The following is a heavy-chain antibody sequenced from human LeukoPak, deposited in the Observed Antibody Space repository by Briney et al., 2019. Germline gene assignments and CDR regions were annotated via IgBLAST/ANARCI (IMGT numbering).Heavy chain of an antibody. CDR3: ANSPYGDWSFDF. V-gene: IGHV3-30*02. Sequence: GGSLRLSCAASGFTFSSYGMHWVRQAPGEGLEWVAFIRYHGRDKYYGDSVKGRFTISRDNSRNTLYLQMDSLGGEDTAVYYCANSPYGDWSFDFWGQGTLVTVSS. D-gene: IGHD4-17*01. CDR1: GFTFSSYG. J-gene: IGHJ4*02. CDR2: IRYHGRDK.